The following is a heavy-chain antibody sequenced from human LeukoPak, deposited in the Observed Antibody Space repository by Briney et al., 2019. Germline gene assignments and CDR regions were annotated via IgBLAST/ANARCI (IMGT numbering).Heavy chain of an antibody. CDR1: GGSISSYY. D-gene: IGHD4-17*01. Sequence: SETLSLTCTVSGGSISSYYWSWIRQPTGKGLEWIGYIYYSGSTNYNPSLKSRVTISVDTSKNQFSLKLSSVTAADTAVYYCARCIYGDYVGVVDWFDPWGQGTLVTVSS. CDR3: ARCIYGDYVGVVDWFDP. V-gene: IGHV4-59*01. J-gene: IGHJ5*02. CDR2: IYYSGST.